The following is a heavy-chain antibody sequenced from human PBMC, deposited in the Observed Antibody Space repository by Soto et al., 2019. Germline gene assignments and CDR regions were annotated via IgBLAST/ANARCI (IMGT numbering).Heavy chain of an antibody. V-gene: IGHV3-30-3*01. CDR2: ISYDGSNK. D-gene: IGHD3-22*01. J-gene: IGHJ4*02. CDR3: ARDSPSGYIDY. CDR1: GFTFSSYA. Sequence: AGGSLRLSCAASGFTFSSYAMHWVRQAPGKGLEWVAVISYDGSNKYYADSVKGRFTISRDNSKNTLYLQMNSLRAEDTAVYYCARDSPSGYIDYWGQGTLVTVSS.